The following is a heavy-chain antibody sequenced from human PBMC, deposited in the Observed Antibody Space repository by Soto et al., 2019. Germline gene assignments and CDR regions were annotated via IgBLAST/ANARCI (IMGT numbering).Heavy chain of an antibody. Sequence: QVQLVESGGGLVKPGGSLRLSCAASGFTFSDYYMTWIRQAPGKGLECISYISKSASTIKYAESVKGRFTISRDNAKNSLSLQMNSLRAEYTAVYYCARVGCSGNFCYDGLDVWGQGTAVTVSS. D-gene: IGHD3-22*01. CDR2: ISKSASTI. J-gene: IGHJ6*02. CDR1: GFTFSDYY. V-gene: IGHV3-11*01. CDR3: ARVGCSGNFCYDGLDV.